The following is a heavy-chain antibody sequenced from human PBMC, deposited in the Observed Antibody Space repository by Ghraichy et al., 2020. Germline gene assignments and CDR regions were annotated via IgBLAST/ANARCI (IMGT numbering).Heavy chain of an antibody. CDR2: TNHGGTT. J-gene: IGHJ5*02. V-gene: IGHV4-34*01. CDR1: DGSLSDYF. CDR3: ARGPGLRFLEWSHRRCDP. Sequence: SETLSLTCAVSDGSLSDYFWSWIRQPPGKGLEWIWETNHGGTTIYNPSLRSRVTMSIDTSKNQFSLKLSSVAAAETAVYYYARGPGLRFLEWSHRRCDPRGQGTLVTVSS. D-gene: IGHD3-3*01.